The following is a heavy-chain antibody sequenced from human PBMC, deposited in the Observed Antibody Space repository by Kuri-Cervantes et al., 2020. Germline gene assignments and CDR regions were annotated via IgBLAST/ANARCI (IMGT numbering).Heavy chain of an antibody. J-gene: IGHJ4*02. CDR1: GFTFSSYA. V-gene: IGHV3-49*04. CDR2: IRSKAYGGTT. CDR3: TRARWELPRLYYFDY. Sequence: GGSLRLSCAASGFTFSSYAMSWVRQAPGKGLEWVGFIRSKAYGGTTEYAASVKGRFTISRDDSKSIAYLQMNSLKTEDTAVYYCTRARWELPRLYYFDYWGQGTLVTVSS. D-gene: IGHD1-26*01.